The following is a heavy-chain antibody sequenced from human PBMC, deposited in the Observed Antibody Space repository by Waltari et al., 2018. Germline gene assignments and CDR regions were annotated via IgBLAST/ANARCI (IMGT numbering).Heavy chain of an antibody. CDR3: ARTIHFRQGLDV. Sequence: QVTLKESGPALVKPTQTLTLTCTFSGFSLNTDGMRVIWIRQPPGKALEWLARVDWNDAKFYSTSLGSRRSISKDTSKNQVVLTLTNMDPVDTGTYYCARTIHFRQGLDVWGKGTTVTVSS. CDR1: GFSLNTDGMR. J-gene: IGHJ6*04. CDR2: VDWNDAK. V-gene: IGHV2-70*04. D-gene: IGHD2-2*02.